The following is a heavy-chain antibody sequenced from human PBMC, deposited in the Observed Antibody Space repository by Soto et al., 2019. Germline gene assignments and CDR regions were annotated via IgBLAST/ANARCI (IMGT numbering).Heavy chain of an antibody. CDR1: GFTLSSHG. CDR3: AKSDPCSGGSCYSEFAYGMDV. D-gene: IGHD2-15*01. Sequence: PGGSLRLSCAASGFTLSSHGMQWVRQAPGKGLEWVAVVSYDGGTKYYADSVKGRFTISRDNSKNTLYLQMNSLRAEDTAVYYCAKSDPCSGGSCYSEFAYGMDVWGQGTTVTVSS. CDR2: VSYDGGTK. V-gene: IGHV3-30*18. J-gene: IGHJ6*02.